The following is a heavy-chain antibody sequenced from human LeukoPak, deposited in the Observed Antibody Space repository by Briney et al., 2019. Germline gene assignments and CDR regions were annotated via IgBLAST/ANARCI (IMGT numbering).Heavy chain of an antibody. CDR1: GFTVSSNY. V-gene: IGHV3-53*01. D-gene: IGHD5-18*01. CDR3: ASGGYSYGYGY. Sequence: GGSLGLSCAASGFTVSSNYMSWVRQAPGKGLEWVSVIYSGGSTYYADSVKGRFTISRDNSKNTLYLQMNSLRAEDTAVYYCASGGYSYGYGYWGQGTLVTVSS. J-gene: IGHJ4*02. CDR2: IYSGGST.